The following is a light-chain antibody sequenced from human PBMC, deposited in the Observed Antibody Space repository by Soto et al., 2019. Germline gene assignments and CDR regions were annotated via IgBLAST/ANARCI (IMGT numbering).Light chain of an antibody. Sequence: QSALTQPPSASGSPGQSVTISCTGTSSDVGGYNYVSWYQQHPGKAPKLMICEVNKRPSGVPDRFSGSKSGNTASLTVSGLQAEDEADYYCSSYAGSNNVVFGGGTKLTVL. CDR2: EVN. CDR3: SSYAGSNNVV. CDR1: SSDVGGYNY. J-gene: IGLJ2*01. V-gene: IGLV2-8*01.